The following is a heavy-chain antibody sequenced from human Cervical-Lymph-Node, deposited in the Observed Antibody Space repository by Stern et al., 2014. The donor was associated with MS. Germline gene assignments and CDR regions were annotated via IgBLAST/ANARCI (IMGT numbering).Heavy chain of an antibody. Sequence: QLQLQESGPGLVKPSQTLSLTCTVSGGSISSGSDYWSWIRPPVGKGLAWIGRIHPSGSAFYTPSPKSRVTISKDKSINQLSPVLTSATAADTAIYYCASGYRIFDYWGQGILVTVSS. CDR3: ASGYRIFDY. CDR2: IHPSGSA. CDR1: GGSISSGSDY. V-gene: IGHV4-61*02. J-gene: IGHJ4*02. D-gene: IGHD5-18*01.